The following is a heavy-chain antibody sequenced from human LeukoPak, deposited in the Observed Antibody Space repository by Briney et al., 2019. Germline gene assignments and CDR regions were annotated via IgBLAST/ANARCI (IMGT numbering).Heavy chain of an antibody. CDR2: ISSRGTTT. D-gene: IGHD4-17*01. J-gene: IGHJ3*02. CDR1: GITFSNYE. CDR3: VRDRGTATVRSFDI. Sequence: PGGSLRLSCAASGITFSNYEMKWLRQAPGNGLEGVSYISSRGTTTHYADSVKGRFIISRDNAENSLYLQMNSLRVEDTALYHCVRDRGTATVRSFDIWGQGTMVTVSS. V-gene: IGHV3-48*03.